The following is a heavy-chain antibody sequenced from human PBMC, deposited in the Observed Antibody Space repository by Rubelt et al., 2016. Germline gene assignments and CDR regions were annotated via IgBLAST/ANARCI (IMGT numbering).Heavy chain of an antibody. CDR1: GYTFTGYY. J-gene: IGHJ4*02. V-gene: IGHV1-2*06. D-gene: IGHD6-19*01. CDR3: ARESSSGWYIDY. CDR2: INPNSGGT. Sequence: QVQLVQSGAEVKKPGASVKVSCKASGYTFTGYYMHWVRQAPGQGPEWVGRINPNSGGTNYAQEFQGRVTMTRDTSITTAYMELSRLRSDDTAVFYCARESSSGWYIDYWGQGTLVTVSS.